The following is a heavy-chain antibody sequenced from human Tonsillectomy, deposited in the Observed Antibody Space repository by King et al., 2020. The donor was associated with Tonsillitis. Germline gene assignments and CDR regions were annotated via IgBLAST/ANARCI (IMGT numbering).Heavy chain of an antibody. V-gene: IGHV1-2*02. J-gene: IGHJ6*02. Sequence: QLVQSGAEVKKPGASVKVSCKASGYTFTGYYIHWVRQAPGQGLEWMGWINPNNGGTNYAHKFQGRVTMTRDTSISTAYMELSRLRSDDTAVYYCAREEGYYDCSGYVTVSYYFYGMDVWGQGTTVTVSS. CDR1: GYTFTGYY. CDR3: AREEGYYDCSGYVTVSYYFYGMDV. D-gene: IGHD3-22*01. CDR2: INPNNGGT.